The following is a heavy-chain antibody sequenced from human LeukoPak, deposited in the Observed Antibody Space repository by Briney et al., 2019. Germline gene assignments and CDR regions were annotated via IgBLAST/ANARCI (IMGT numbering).Heavy chain of an antibody. CDR2: IRSKAMSYAT. Sequence: GGSLRLSCAASGFTFNDSAMHWVRQASGKGLEWVCRIRSKAMSYATAYGASVKGRFTISRDDSKNTVYLQMNSLRAEDTAVYYCARVGPWVNPDYYFYYMDVWGKGTTVTVSS. J-gene: IGHJ6*03. V-gene: IGHV3-73*01. D-gene: IGHD1-14*01. CDR3: ARVGPWVNPDYYFYYMDV. CDR1: GFTFNDSA.